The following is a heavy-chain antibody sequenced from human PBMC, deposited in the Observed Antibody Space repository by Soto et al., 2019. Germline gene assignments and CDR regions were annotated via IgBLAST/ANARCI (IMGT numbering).Heavy chain of an antibody. J-gene: IGHJ6*02. CDR1: GGSISSGGYY. CDR3: ASSPVTGIYYAMDV. D-gene: IGHD6-19*01. CDR2: IYYTGST. Sequence: PSETLSLTCTVSGGSISSGGYYWSWIRQHPGKGPEWIGNIYYTGSTHYDPSLKSRITISLDTSKNQISLKLSSVTAADTAVYYCASSPVTGIYYAMDVWGQGTTVTVSS. V-gene: IGHV4-31*03.